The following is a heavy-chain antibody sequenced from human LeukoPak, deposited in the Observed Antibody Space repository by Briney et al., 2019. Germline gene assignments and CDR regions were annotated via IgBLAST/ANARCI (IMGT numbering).Heavy chain of an antibody. Sequence: ASVKVSCKASGYTFTSYDINWVRQATGQGLEWMGWMNPNSGNTGYAQKFRGRVTMTRNTSISTAYMELSSLRSEDTAVYYCARGQGWCSGGSCYLYYFDYWGQGTLVTVSS. CDR3: ARGQGWCSGGSCYLYYFDY. J-gene: IGHJ4*02. V-gene: IGHV1-8*01. CDR2: MNPNSGNT. CDR1: GYTFTSYD. D-gene: IGHD2-15*01.